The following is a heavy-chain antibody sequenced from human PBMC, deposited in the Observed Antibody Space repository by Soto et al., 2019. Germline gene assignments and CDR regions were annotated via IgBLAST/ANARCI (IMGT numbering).Heavy chain of an antibody. CDR2: IYYSGST. D-gene: IGHD6-13*01. CDR1: GGSISSSSYY. Sequence: NPSETLSLTCTVSGGSISSSSYYWGWIRQPPGKGLEWIGSIYYSGSTYYNPSLKSRVTISVDTSKNQFSLKLSSVTAADTAVYYCARPGLIAAAIDYWGQGTLVTVSS. V-gene: IGHV4-39*01. CDR3: ARPGLIAAAIDY. J-gene: IGHJ4*02.